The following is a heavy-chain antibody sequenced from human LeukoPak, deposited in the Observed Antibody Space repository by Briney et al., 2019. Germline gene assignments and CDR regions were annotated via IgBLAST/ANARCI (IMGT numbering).Heavy chain of an antibody. V-gene: IGHV3-30*03. CDR1: GLTFSSYG. CDR2: ISYDGSNK. Sequence: PGGSLRLSCAASGLTFSSYGMHWVRQSPGKGLEWVAVISYDGSNKYYADSVKGRFTISRDNSKNTLYLQMNSLRAEDTAVYYCARKAGANDYWGQGTLVTVSS. CDR3: ARKAGANDY. D-gene: IGHD1-26*01. J-gene: IGHJ4*02.